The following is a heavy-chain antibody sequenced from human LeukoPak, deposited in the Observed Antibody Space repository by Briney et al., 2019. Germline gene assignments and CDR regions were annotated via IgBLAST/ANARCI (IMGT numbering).Heavy chain of an antibody. CDR3: AKGDYYDSSGYY. Sequence: GGSLRLSCAASGSTFSSYAMSWVRQAPGKGLEWVSAISGSGGSTYYADSVKGRFTISRDNSKNTLYLRMNSLRAEDTAVYYCAKGDYYDSSGYYWGQGTLVTVSS. CDR1: GSTFSSYA. CDR2: ISGSGGST. V-gene: IGHV3-23*01. D-gene: IGHD3-22*01. J-gene: IGHJ4*02.